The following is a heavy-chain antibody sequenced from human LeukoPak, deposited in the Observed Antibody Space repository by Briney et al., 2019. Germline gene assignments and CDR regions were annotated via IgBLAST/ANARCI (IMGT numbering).Heavy chain of an antibody. J-gene: IGHJ4*02. D-gene: IGHD3-10*01. CDR2: ISWDGGST. V-gene: IGHV3-43*01. Sequence: GGSLRLSCAASGFTFDDYTMHWVRQAPGKGLGWVSLISWDGGSTYYADSVKGRFTISRDNSKNSLYLQMNSLRTEDTALYYCAKERGYGSASYLGFDYWGQGTLVTVSS. CDR3: AKERGYGSASYLGFDY. CDR1: GFTFDDYT.